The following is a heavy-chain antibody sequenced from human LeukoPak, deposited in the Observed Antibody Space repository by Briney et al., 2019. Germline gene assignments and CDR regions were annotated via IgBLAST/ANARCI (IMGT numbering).Heavy chain of an antibody. CDR1: GYTFTSYY. J-gene: IGHJ6*02. Sequence: ASVKVSCKASGYTFTSYYMHWVRQAPGQGLEWMGIINLSGGSTSYAQKFQGRVTMTRDTSTSTVYMQLSSLRSEDTAVYYCARDLSYPVRGVILPPTVYYGMDVWGQGTTVTVSS. V-gene: IGHV1-46*01. D-gene: IGHD3-10*01. CDR3: ARDLSYPVRGVILPPTVYYGMDV. CDR2: INLSGGST.